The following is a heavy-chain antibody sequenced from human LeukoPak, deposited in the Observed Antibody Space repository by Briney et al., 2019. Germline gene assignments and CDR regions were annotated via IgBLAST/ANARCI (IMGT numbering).Heavy chain of an antibody. CDR1: GYTFTSYA. D-gene: IGHD3-22*01. CDR3: ARYGDYYDSSGYPYGMDV. V-gene: IGHV1-3*01. J-gene: IGHJ6*02. CDR2: INAGNGNT. Sequence: ASAKVSCKASGYTFTSYAMHWVRQAPGQRLEWMGWINAGNGNTKYSQKFQGRVTITRDTSASTAYMELSSLRSEDTAVYYCARYGDYYDSSGYPYGMDVWGQGTTVTVSS.